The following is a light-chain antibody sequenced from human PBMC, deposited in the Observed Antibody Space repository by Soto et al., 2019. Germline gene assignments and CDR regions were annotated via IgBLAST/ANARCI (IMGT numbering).Light chain of an antibody. J-gene: IGKJ4*01. V-gene: IGKV3-15*01. CDR2: NPS. CDR1: QSVSSN. Sequence: EIVMTQSPATLSVSPGERATLSCRASQSVSSNLAWYQQKPGQAPKLLLYNPSTRATGIPARFSGSGSGTEFTLTISSLQSEDFAIYYCQQYDNWPLTFGGGTKVEIK. CDR3: QQYDNWPLT.